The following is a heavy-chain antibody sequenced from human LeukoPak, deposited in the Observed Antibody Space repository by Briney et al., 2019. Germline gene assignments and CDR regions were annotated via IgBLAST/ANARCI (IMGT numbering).Heavy chain of an antibody. Sequence: SETLSLTCTVSGGSISSYYWSWIRQPPGKGLEWIGYIYYSGSTNYNPSLKSRVTISVDTSKNQFSLKLSSVTAADPAVYYCARDRRYYGSGRENWFDPWGQGTLVTVSS. V-gene: IGHV4-59*01. CDR3: ARDRRYYGSGRENWFDP. D-gene: IGHD3-10*01. CDR2: IYYSGST. J-gene: IGHJ5*02. CDR1: GGSISSYY.